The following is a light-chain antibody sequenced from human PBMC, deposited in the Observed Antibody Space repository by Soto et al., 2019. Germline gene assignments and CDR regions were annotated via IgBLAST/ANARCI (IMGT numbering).Light chain of an antibody. V-gene: IGLV2-14*01. Sequence: QSVLTQPASVSGSPGQSITISCTGTSSDVGGYNHVSWYQQHPGEAPKLMIYEVRNRPSGVSIRFSGSKSGNTASLTISGLQTEEEADYYCISYTTSHTFVFGGGTQLTVL. CDR2: EVR. J-gene: IGLJ2*01. CDR1: SSDVGGYNH. CDR3: ISYTTSHTFV.